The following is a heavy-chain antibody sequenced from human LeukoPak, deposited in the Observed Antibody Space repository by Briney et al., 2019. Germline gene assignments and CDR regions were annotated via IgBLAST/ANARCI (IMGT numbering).Heavy chain of an antibody. Sequence: PSATLSLTCTVSGGSISIYYWSWIRQPPGKGLKWIGYIYDSGSTNYNPSLKSRVTISVDTSKNQFSLKLSSVTAADTAVYYCASLTTAEAFDIWGQGTMVTVSS. CDR1: GGSISIYY. CDR3: ASLTTAEAFDI. J-gene: IGHJ3*02. CDR2: IYDSGST. V-gene: IGHV4-59*01. D-gene: IGHD3-22*01.